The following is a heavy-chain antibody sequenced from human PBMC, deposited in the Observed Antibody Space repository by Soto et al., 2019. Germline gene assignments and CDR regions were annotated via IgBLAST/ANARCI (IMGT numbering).Heavy chain of an antibody. CDR2: IWYDGSNK. J-gene: IGHJ3*02. D-gene: IGHD2-15*01. CDR1: GFTFSSYG. CDR3: ARERYCSGGSCYGDYGGASSAFDI. Sequence: QVQLVESGGGVVQPGRSLRLSCAASGFTFSSYGMHWVRQAPGKGLEWVAVIWYDGSNKYYADSVKGRFTISRDNSKNTLYLQMNSLRAEDTAVYYCARERYCSGGSCYGDYGGASSAFDIWGQGTMVTVSS. V-gene: IGHV3-33*01.